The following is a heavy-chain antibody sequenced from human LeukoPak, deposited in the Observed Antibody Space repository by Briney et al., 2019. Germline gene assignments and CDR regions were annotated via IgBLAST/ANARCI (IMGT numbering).Heavy chain of an antibody. V-gene: IGHV1-18*01. CDR1: LYTFTSYG. J-gene: IGHJ4*02. CDR3: ERGGYCSSTCCFSCDF. Sequence: ASVRDSSMAPLYTFTSYGISRVRQALGQGIEWMGWISAYKGIINYAQNPQGRVTRTTDTSTSTAYMELRSLRSDDTAVYYCERGGYCSSTCCFSCDFWGRGTLVNVPS. CDR2: ISAYKGII. D-gene: IGHD2-2*01.